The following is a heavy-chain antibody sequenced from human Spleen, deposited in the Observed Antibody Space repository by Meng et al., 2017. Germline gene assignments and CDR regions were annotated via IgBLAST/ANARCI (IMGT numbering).Heavy chain of an antibody. CDR1: GGSISSSGYY. CDR3: VRSSGWVRTGFDP. V-gene: IGHV4-39*01. J-gene: IGHJ5*02. D-gene: IGHD6-19*01. CDR2: IGHSGIT. Sequence: PQLRTSGPGRVKPSEALALTCSFFGGSISSSGYYWGGLRQPPGQGLEWIGSIGHSGITYYTQSLKSRVTVSIDMSKSQFSLKLTSVTAADTAVYYCVRSSGWVRTGFDPWGQGTLVTVSS.